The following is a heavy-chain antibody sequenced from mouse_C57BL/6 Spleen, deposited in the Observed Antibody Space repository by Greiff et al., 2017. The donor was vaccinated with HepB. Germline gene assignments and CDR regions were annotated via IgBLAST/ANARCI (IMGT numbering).Heavy chain of an antibody. V-gene: IGHV14-4*01. Sequence: VQLQQSGAELVRPGASVKLSCTASGFNIKDDYMHWVKQRPEQGLEWIGWIDPENGDTEYASKFQGKATITADTSSNTAYLQLSSLTSEDTAVYYCTTRSNPDYWGQGTTLTVSS. D-gene: IGHD2-5*01. CDR2: IDPENGDT. CDR3: TTRSNPDY. J-gene: IGHJ2*01. CDR1: GFNIKDDY.